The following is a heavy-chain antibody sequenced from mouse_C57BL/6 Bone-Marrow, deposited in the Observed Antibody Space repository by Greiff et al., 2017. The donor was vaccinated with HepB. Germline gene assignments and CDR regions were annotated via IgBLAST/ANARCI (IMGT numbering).Heavy chain of an antibody. V-gene: IGHV1-61*01. J-gene: IGHJ2*01. CDR1: GYTFTSYW. D-gene: IGHD2-5*01. CDR2: IYPSDSET. Sequence: QVQLQQPGAELVRPGSSVKLSCKASGYTFTSYWMDWVKQRPGQGLEWIGNIYPSDSETNYNHKFKDKATLTVDKSSSTAYMQLSSLTSEDSAVYDCERERVYSNYDYWGQGTTLTVSS. CDR3: ERERVYSNYDY.